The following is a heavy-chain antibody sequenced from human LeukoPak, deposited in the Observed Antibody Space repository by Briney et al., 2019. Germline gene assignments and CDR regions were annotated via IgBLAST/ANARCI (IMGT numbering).Heavy chain of an antibody. CDR1: GGSISNYY. J-gene: IGHJ4*02. V-gene: IGHV4-59*08. D-gene: IGHD4-17*01. Sequence: PSETLSLTCTVSGGSISNYYWSWIRQPPGKGLEGIGYIYYSGSTNYNPSLKSRATISVDPSKNQFSLKLSSVTAADTAVYYCATIYGDYVGPFDYWGQGTLVTVSS. CDR3: ATIYGDYVGPFDY. CDR2: IYYSGST.